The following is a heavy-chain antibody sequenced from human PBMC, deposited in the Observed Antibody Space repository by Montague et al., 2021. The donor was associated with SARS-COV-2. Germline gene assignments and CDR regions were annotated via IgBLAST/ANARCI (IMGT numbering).Heavy chain of an antibody. V-gene: IGHV4-34*01. J-gene: IGHJ4*02. D-gene: IGHD4-23*01. CDR2: INHSGTT. Sequence: SETLSLTCAVYGGSFSGYYWTWIRQSPGKGLEWIAEINHSGTTNYNFNTSLRSRVTISVDTSKSQFSLKLSSVTAADTGVYYCARWDPQTLTLIGLRGKSASDYWGQGTLVTVSS. CDR3: ARWDPQTLTLIGLRGKSASDY. CDR1: GGSFSGYY.